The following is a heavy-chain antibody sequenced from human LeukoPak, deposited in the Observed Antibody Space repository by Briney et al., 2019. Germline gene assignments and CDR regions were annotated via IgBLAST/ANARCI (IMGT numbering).Heavy chain of an antibody. CDR3: ARQGAGKNLDY. D-gene: IGHD6-13*01. J-gene: IGHJ4*02. Sequence: SETLSLTCTVSGGSISSYYWSWIRQPPGKGLEWIGYIYTSGSTNYNPSLKSRVTISVDTSKNQFSLKLSSVTAADTAVYYCARQGAGKNLDYWGQGTLVTVST. CDR1: GGSISSYY. CDR2: IYTSGST. V-gene: IGHV4-4*09.